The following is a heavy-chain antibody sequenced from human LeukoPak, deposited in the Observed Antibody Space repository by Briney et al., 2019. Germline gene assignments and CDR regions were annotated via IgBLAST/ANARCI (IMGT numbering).Heavy chain of an antibody. CDR3: ARDEHYDFWSGYSFFHY. CDR2: ISAYSGNT. V-gene: IGHV1-18*01. D-gene: IGHD3-3*01. Sequence: GASVKVSCKASGYTFSSYGITWVRQAPGQGLEWMGWISAYSGNTNYAQKLQGRVTMTTDTSTSTAYMELRSLRSDDTAVYYCARDEHYDFWSGYSFFHYWGQGTLVTVSS. J-gene: IGHJ4*02. CDR1: GYTFSSYG.